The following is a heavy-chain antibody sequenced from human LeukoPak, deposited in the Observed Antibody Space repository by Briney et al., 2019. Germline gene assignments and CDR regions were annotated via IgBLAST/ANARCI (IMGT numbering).Heavy chain of an antibody. J-gene: IGHJ4*02. CDR2: MNPNSGNT. V-gene: IGHV1-8*01. Sequence: ASVKVSCKASGYTFTSYDINWVRQATGQGLEWMGWMNPNSGNTGYAQKFQGRVTMTRDTSTSTIYMELSSLRSEDTAVYYCARDGNSDSSGYRFDYWGQGTLVTVSS. CDR1: GYTFTSYD. CDR3: ARDGNSDSSGYRFDY. D-gene: IGHD3-22*01.